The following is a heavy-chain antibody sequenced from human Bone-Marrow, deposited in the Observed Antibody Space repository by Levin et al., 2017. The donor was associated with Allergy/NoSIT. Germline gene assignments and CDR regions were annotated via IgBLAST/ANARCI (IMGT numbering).Heavy chain of an antibody. Sequence: SQTLSLTCSVSGGSISSGGYYWTWIRQHPEWGLQWLGYIFYSGTTYYSPSLKSRVSISVDTSKNQFSLRLTSVTAADTAVYFCAREDRSGSFDVWGQGQWSPSLQ. D-gene: IGHD3-10*01. CDR3: AREDRSGSFDV. J-gene: IGHJ3*01. V-gene: IGHV4-31*03. CDR2: IFYSGTT. CDR1: GGSISSGGYY.